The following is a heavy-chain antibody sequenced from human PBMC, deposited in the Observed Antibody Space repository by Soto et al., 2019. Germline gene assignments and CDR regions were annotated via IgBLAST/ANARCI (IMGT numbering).Heavy chain of an antibody. CDR3: ARDSTPPILTGDLSWYYYYYMDV. CDR1: GFTFSSYW. Sequence: EVQLVESGGGLVQPGGSLRLSCAASGFTFSSYWMSWVRQAPGKGLEWVANIKQDGSEKYYVDSVKGRFTISRDNAKNSLYLQMNSLRAEDTAVYYCARDSTPPILTGDLSWYYYYYMDVWGKGTTVTVSS. J-gene: IGHJ6*03. V-gene: IGHV3-7*01. CDR2: IKQDGSEK. D-gene: IGHD3-9*01.